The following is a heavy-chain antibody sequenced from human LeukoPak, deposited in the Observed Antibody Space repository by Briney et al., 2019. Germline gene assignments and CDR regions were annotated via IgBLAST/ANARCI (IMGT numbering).Heavy chain of an antibody. Sequence: GGSLRLSCAASGFTFSSYGMHWVRQAPGMGLEGVAVISYDGSNKYYADSVKGRFTISRDNSKNTLYLQMNSLRAEDTAVYYCAGGYSGYDLFDYWGQGTLVTVSS. CDR3: AGGYSGYDLFDY. V-gene: IGHV3-30*03. CDR1: GFTFSSYG. D-gene: IGHD5-12*01. CDR2: ISYDGSNK. J-gene: IGHJ4*02.